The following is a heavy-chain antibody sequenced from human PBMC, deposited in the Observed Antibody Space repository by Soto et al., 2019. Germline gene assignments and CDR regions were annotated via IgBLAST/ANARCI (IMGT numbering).Heavy chain of an antibody. CDR3: ASLGRNYYNGMDV. CDR1: NAYITTYY. D-gene: IGHD3-10*01. J-gene: IGHJ6*02. Sequence: SETLSLTCAVSNAYITTYYWTWIRQPAGKGLEWIGRISPSGDSTYNPSLQSRVTMSVDTFNNQLSLKLTSVTAADTAVYYCASLGRNYYNGMDVWGPGTTVTVSS. CDR2: ISPSGDS. V-gene: IGHV4-4*07.